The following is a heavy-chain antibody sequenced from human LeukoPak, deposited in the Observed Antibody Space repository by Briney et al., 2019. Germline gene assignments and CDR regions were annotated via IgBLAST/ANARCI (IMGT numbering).Heavy chain of an antibody. D-gene: IGHD3-22*01. J-gene: IGHJ4*02. CDR2: INHSGST. CDR3: ASSPLYYYDSSGYYSY. CDR1: GGSLSGYY. V-gene: IGHV4-34*01. Sequence: PSETLSLTCAVYGGSLSGYYWSWIRQPPGKGLEWIGEINHSGSTNYNPSLKSRVTISVDTSKNQFSLKLSSVTAADTAVYYCASSPLYYYDSSGYYSYWGQGTLVTVSS.